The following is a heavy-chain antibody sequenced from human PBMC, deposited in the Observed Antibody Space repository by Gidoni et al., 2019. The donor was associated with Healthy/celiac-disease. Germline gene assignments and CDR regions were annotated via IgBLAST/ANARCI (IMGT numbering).Heavy chain of an antibody. J-gene: IGHJ5*02. V-gene: IGHV5-51*01. CDR2: IYPGDSDT. Sequence: EVQLVQSGAEVKKPGESLKISCKGSGYSFTSYWIGWVRQMPGKGLEWMGIIYPGDSDTRYSPSFQGQVTISADKSISTAYLQWSSLKASDTAMYYCARGDGRGYCSGGSCTGGWFDPWGQGTLVTVSS. D-gene: IGHD2-15*01. CDR1: GYSFTSYW. CDR3: ARGDGRGYCSGGSCTGGWFDP.